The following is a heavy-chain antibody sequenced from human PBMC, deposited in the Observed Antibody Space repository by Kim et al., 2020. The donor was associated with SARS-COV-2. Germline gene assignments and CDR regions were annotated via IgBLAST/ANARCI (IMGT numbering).Heavy chain of an antibody. CDR3: ASRPYGSGSYNPYYYGMDV. J-gene: IGHJ6*02. Sequence: SETLSLTCTVSGGSISSSSYYWGWIRQPPGKGLEWIGSIYYSGSTYYNPSLKSRVTISVDTSKNQFSLKLSSVTAADTAVYYCASRPYGSGSYNPYYYGMDVWGQGTTVTVSS. CDR2: IYYSGST. CDR1: GGSISSSSYY. D-gene: IGHD3-10*01. V-gene: IGHV4-39*01.